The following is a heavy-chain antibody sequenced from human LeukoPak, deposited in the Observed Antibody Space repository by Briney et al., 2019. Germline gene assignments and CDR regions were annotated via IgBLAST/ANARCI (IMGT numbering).Heavy chain of an antibody. D-gene: IGHD3-22*01. J-gene: IGHJ4*02. CDR3: AKEGRLTVAAVVVENYFDF. Sequence: GGSLRLSCAASGFTFSGFAMTWVRQAPGKGLEWVSSIGSDYKTHYLESVKGRFAISRDNSKSTLFLQMNSLRAEDTALYYCAKEGRLTVAAVVVENYFDFWGQGTPVIVSA. CDR2: IGSDYKT. V-gene: IGHV3-23*01. CDR1: GFTFSGFA.